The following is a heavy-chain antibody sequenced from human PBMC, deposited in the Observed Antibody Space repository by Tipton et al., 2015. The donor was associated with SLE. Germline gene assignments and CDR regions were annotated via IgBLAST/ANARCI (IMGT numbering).Heavy chain of an antibody. J-gene: IGHJ3*02. Sequence: TLSLTCTVSGGSISSYYWSWIRQPAGKTLEWIGRIYASGSTNYNPSLKSRVTMSVDTSKDQFSLKLNSVTAADTAVYYCARDAKYYYDSSATGGAFDIWGQGTMVTVSS. D-gene: IGHD3-22*01. V-gene: IGHV4-4*07. CDR1: GGSISSYY. CDR3: ARDAKYYYDSSATGGAFDI. CDR2: IYASGST.